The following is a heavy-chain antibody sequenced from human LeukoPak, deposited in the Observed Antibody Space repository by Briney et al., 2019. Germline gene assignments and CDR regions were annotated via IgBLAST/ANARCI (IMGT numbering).Heavy chain of an antibody. CDR3: ARADYSNYFFPDY. CDR2: IYTSGST. V-gene: IGHV4-4*08. J-gene: IGHJ4*02. D-gene: IGHD4-11*01. CDR1: GFTFSDYV. Sequence: PGGSLRLSCAASGFTFSDYVMIWVRQAPGKGLEWIGRIYTSGSTNYNPSLKSRVTISIDTSKKQFSLKLSSVTAADTAVYYCARADYSNYFFPDYWGQGILVTVSS.